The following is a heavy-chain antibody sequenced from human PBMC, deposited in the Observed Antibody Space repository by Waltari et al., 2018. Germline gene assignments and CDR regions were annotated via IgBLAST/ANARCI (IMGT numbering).Heavy chain of an antibody. V-gene: IGHV4-59*11. CDR1: GGSISSHY. CDR2: IYYSGST. CDR3: ARALSRDGYNIGY. J-gene: IGHJ4*02. D-gene: IGHD5-18*01. Sequence: QVQLQESGPGLVKPSDTLSLTCTVSGGSISSHYWSWIRQPPGKGLEWIGYIYYSGSTNYNPSLKSRVTISVDTSKNQFSLKLSSVTAADTAVYYCARALSRDGYNIGYWGQGTLVTVSS.